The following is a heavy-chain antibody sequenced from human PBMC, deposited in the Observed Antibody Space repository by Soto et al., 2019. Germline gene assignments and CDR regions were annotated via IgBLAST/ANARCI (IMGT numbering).Heavy chain of an antibody. V-gene: IGHV3-30-3*01. D-gene: IGHD4-17*01. CDR1: GFTFNIYA. CDR2: ISFDGTKK. Sequence: PGGSLRLSCAASGFTFNIYALHWVRQAPGKGLEWVAVISFDGTKKYYSDSVKGRFTISRDNLKNTLYLQMNNLRVEDAALYFCAREDDYGYRYINYGLDVWGQGTTASV. J-gene: IGHJ6*02. CDR3: AREDDYGYRYINYGLDV.